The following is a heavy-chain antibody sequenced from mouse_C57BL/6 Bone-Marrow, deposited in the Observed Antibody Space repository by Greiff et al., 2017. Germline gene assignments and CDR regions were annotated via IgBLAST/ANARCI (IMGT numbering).Heavy chain of an antibody. V-gene: IGHV1-74*01. CDR1: GYTFTSYW. CDR2: IHPSDSDT. D-gene: IGHD1-1*01. Sequence: QVQLQQPGAELVKPGASVKVSCKASGYTFTSYWMHWVQQTPGQGLEWIGRIHPSDSDTYYNQKFKGKATLTVDKSSSTAYMQLSSLTSEDSAVYYCAIDPFITAVGRDYWGQGTTLTVSS. J-gene: IGHJ2*01. CDR3: AIDPFITAVGRDY.